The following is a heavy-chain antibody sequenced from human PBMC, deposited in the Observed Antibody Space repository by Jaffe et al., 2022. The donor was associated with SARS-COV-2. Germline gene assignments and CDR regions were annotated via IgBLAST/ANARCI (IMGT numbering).Heavy chain of an antibody. V-gene: IGHV3-9*01. Sequence: EVQLVESGGGLVQPGRSLRLSCAASGFTFDDYAMHWVRQAPGKGLEWVSGISWNSGSIGYADSVKGRFTISRDNAKNSLYLQMNSLRAEDTALYYCAKGGRYCSGGSCPDWFDPWGQGTLVTVSS. D-gene: IGHD2-15*01. CDR3: AKGGRYCSGGSCPDWFDP. CDR1: GFTFDDYA. CDR2: ISWNSGSI. J-gene: IGHJ5*02.